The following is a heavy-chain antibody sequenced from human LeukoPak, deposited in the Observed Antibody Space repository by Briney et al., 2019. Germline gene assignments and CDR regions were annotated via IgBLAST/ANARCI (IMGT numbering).Heavy chain of an antibody. CDR3: AGLDTIMVRDAGY. V-gene: IGHV3-7*01. CDR2: IRKDGNDE. Sequence: SGGSLRLSCAASGFRFDTYGMHWVRQAPGKGLEWVANIRKDGNDEYYVDSVKGRFTISRDNAKNSLYPQMNSLRAEDTGVYYCAGLDTIMVRDAGYWGQGTLVIVSS. D-gene: IGHD5-18*01. J-gene: IGHJ4*02. CDR1: GFRFDTYG.